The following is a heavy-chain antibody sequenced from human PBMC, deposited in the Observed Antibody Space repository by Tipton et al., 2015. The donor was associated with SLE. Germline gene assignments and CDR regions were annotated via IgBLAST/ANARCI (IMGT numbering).Heavy chain of an antibody. V-gene: IGHV4-34*01. D-gene: IGHD4-17*01. CDR3: AKDYNHDNADYN. J-gene: IGHJ4*02. Sequence: TLSLTCAVYGGSFSGYYWSWIRQPPGKGLEWIGEITHSGSIYSNPSLQSRVTISVDTSKNQFSLKLSSVTVADTAVYYCAKDYNHDNADYNWGQGTLVIVSS. CDR2: ITHSGSI. CDR1: GGSFSGYY.